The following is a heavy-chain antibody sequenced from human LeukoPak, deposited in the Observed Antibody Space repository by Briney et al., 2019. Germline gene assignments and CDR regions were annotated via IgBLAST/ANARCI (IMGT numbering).Heavy chain of an antibody. CDR2: ISGSGGST. J-gene: IGHJ4*02. V-gene: IGHV3-23*01. Sequence: PGGTLRLSCVASGLTFSNFGMSWVRQAPGKGLEWVSAISGSGGSTYYADSVKGRFTISRDNSKNTLYLQMNSLRAEDTAVYYCAASERATAAGVDYWGQGTLVTVSS. CDR1: GLTFSNFG. D-gene: IGHD6-13*01. CDR3: AASERATAAGVDY.